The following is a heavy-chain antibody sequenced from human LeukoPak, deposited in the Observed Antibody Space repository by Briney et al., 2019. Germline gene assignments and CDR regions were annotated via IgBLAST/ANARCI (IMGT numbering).Heavy chain of an antibody. J-gene: IGHJ4*02. V-gene: IGHV4-59*01. D-gene: IGHD6-6*01. CDR1: GGSISSYY. CDR3: ARESSTSQTNLFDY. Sequence: SETLSLTCTVSGGSISSYYWSWIRQPPGKGLEWIGYIYYSGSTNYNPSLKSRVTISVDTSKNQFSLKLSSVTAADTAVYYCARESSTSQTNLFDYWGQGTLVTVSS. CDR2: IYYSGST.